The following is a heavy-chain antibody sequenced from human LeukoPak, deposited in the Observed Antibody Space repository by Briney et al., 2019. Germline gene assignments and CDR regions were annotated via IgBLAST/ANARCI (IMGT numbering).Heavy chain of an antibody. Sequence: SETLSLTCTVSGYSISTGYYWGWIRQPPGKGLEWIGSLYHTGSTYYNPSLKSRVTISVDTPKNQFSLKLSSVTAADTAVYYCARVEPYSGYDLSFDYWGQGTLVTVSS. V-gene: IGHV4-38-2*02. J-gene: IGHJ4*02. CDR2: LYHTGST. CDR1: GYSISTGYY. D-gene: IGHD5-12*01. CDR3: ARVEPYSGYDLSFDY.